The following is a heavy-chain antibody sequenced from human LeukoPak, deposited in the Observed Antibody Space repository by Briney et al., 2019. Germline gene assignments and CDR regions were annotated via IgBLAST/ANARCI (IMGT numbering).Heavy chain of an antibody. CDR3: ARDISPTYCSSIYCYKLDY. D-gene: IGHD2-2*01. CDR2: IRYDGSNK. J-gene: IGHJ4*02. Sequence: TGGSLRLSCAASGFTFSSYGMHWVRQAPGKGLEWVAFIRYDGSNKYYADSVKGRFTISRDNAKNSLYLQMNSLRAEDTAVYYCARDISPTYCSSIYCYKLDYWGQGTLVTVSS. V-gene: IGHV3-30*02. CDR1: GFTFSSYG.